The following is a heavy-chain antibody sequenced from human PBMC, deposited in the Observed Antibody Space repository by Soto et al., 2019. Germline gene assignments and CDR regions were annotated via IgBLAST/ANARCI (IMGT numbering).Heavy chain of an antibody. V-gene: IGHV1-69*13. D-gene: IGHD3-10*02. J-gene: IGHJ3*02. Sequence: SVKVSCKASGGTFSSYAISWVRQAPGQGREWMGGIIPIFGTANYAQKFQGRVTITADESTSTAYMELSSLRSEDTAVYYCACVMFPLLRTDAFDIWGQGTMVTASS. CDR3: ACVMFPLLRTDAFDI. CDR1: GGTFSSYA. CDR2: IIPIFGTA.